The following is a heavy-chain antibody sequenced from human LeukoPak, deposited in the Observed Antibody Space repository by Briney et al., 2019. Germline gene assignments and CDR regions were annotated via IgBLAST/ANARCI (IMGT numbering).Heavy chain of an antibody. CDR2: INHSGST. V-gene: IGHV4-34*01. D-gene: IGHD5-18*01. CDR3: ARSTRGYSYGNFDY. J-gene: IGHJ4*02. CDR1: GGSFSGYY. Sequence: SETLSLTCAVYGGSFSGYYWSWIRQPPGKGLGWIGEINHSGSTNYNPSLKSRVTISVDTSKNQFSLKLSSVTAADTAVYYCARSTRGYSYGNFDYWGQGTLVTVSS.